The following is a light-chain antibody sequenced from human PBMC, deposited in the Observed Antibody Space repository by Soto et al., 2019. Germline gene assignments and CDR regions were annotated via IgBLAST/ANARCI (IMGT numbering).Light chain of an antibody. CDR2: AAY. CDR1: QSINSC. Sequence: DLDMAQSHSSLSAYVGDRVTITCRASQSINSCLNWYQQKPGKAPQLLIYAAYSLQSGVPSRCSGSGAGTDFTLTISSLPPEDVATYYCQQSYSTPGTFGGGTKV. V-gene: IGKV1-39*01. J-gene: IGKJ4*01. CDR3: QQSYSTPGT.